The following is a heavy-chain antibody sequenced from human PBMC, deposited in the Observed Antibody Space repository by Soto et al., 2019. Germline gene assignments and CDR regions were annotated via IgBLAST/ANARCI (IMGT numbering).Heavy chain of an antibody. CDR2: SYSAGSA. Sequence: PGGSLRLSCAASGFTVSSYYMSWVRQAPGKGLEWVSVSYSAGSADFADSVKGRFTISRDNSKNTLYLQMSSLRAEDTAVYYCAKNPGYYYDSTGYHFDYWGQGTLVTVSS. D-gene: IGHD3-22*01. CDR3: AKNPGYYYDSTGYHFDY. J-gene: IGHJ4*02. V-gene: IGHV3-66*01. CDR1: GFTVSSYY.